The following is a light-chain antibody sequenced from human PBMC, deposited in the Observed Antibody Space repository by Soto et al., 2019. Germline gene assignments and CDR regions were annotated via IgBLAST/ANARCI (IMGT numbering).Light chain of an antibody. V-gene: IGKV3-11*01. Sequence: EIVLTQSPATLSLSPGERGTLSCRASQSVDDHLAWYQQKPGQAPRLLIYDASKRAAGIPARFSGSGSGTDFTLTITTLDPEDFGVYYCQQGSTHFGGRTRV. J-gene: IGKJ4*01. CDR2: DAS. CDR1: QSVDDH. CDR3: QQGSTH.